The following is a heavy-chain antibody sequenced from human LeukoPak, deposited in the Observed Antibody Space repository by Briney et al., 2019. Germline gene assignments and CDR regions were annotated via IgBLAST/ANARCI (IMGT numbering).Heavy chain of an antibody. D-gene: IGHD1-1*01. CDR2: ISGSSSYI. CDR3: ARELERPNFFDY. V-gene: IGHV3-21*01. Sequence: GGSLRLSCAASGFTFSSYSMNWVRQAPGKGLEWVSSISGSSSYIYYADSVKGRFTISRDNSKNTLYLQMNSLRAEDTAVYYCARELERPNFFDYWGQGTLVTVSS. CDR1: GFTFSSYS. J-gene: IGHJ4*02.